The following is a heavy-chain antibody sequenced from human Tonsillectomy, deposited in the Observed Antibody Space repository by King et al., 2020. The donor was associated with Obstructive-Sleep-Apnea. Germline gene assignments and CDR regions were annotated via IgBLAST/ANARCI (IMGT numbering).Heavy chain of an antibody. D-gene: IGHD4-11*01. CDR1: DDSISSSAYY. V-gene: IGHV4-31*03. CDR3: ARSTEYSNYEAY. J-gene: IGHJ4*02. Sequence: VQLQESGPGLVKPSQTLSLTCTVSDDSISSSAYYWGWIRQYPGKGLEWIGCISHSWIPYYNPSLNSRVTISMETSRNQFFLKLSSVTAADTAVYYCARSTEYSNYEAYWGQGILVTVSS. CDR2: ISHSWIP.